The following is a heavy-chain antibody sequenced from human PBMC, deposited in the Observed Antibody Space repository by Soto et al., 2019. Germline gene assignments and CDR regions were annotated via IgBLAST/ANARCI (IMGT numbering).Heavy chain of an antibody. CDR3: ATKRGGFYYGMDV. CDR2: ISSSGTMI. V-gene: IGHV3-11*01. Sequence: GGSLRLSCAASGFTFSYYYMNWIRQSPGKGLEWVSYISSSGTMIYYADSVKGRLTISRDNAKNSLSLQMNSLRAGDTAVYYCATKRGGFYYGMDVWGQGTTVTVSS. D-gene: IGHD3-16*01. CDR1: GFTFSYYY. J-gene: IGHJ6*02.